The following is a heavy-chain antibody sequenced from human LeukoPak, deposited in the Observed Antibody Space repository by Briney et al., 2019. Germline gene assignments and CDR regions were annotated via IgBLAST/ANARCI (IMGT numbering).Heavy chain of an antibody. CDR3: AKGSENIMGAPQADY. D-gene: IGHD1-26*01. J-gene: IGHJ4*02. Sequence: GGSLRLSCAASGFTFSSYAMSWVRQAPGKGLEWVSSMSNGGSTYYGDSVKGRFTISRDNSKNTLFLQMNSLRAGDTAVYYCAKGSENIMGAPQADYWGQGTLVIVSS. V-gene: IGHV3-23*01. CDR2: MSNGGST. CDR1: GFTFSSYA.